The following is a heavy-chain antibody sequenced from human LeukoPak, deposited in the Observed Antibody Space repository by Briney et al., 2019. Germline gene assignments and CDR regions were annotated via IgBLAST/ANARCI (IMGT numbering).Heavy chain of an antibody. CDR2: IYHSGST. J-gene: IGHJ4*02. CDR3: AGVLVYGAHFDY. D-gene: IGHD2-2*02. V-gene: IGHV4-30-2*01. Sequence: PSETLSLTCTVSGGSISSGGYYWSWIRQPPEKGLEWIGYIYHSGSTYYNPSLKSRVTISVDRSKNQFSLKLSSVTAADTAVYCCAGVLVYGAHFDYWGQGTLVTVSS. CDR1: GGSISSGGYY.